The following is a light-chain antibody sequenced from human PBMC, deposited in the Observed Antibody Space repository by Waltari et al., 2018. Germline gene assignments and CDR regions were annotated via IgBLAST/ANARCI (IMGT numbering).Light chain of an antibody. Sequence: EIVMTQSPATLSVSPGERATLSCRASQSVSSNLAVYQHKPGQAPRLLIYGASTRATGIPARFSGSGSGTEFTLTISSLQSEDFAVYYCQQYNNWPPYTFGQGTKLEIK. CDR3: QQYNNWPPYT. V-gene: IGKV3-15*01. CDR2: GAS. CDR1: QSVSSN. J-gene: IGKJ2*01.